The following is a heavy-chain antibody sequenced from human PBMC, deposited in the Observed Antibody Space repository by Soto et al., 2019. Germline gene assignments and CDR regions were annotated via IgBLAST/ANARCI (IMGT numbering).Heavy chain of an antibody. Sequence: EVQLLESGGGLVQPGGSLRLSCAASGFTFNNYAMSWVRQAPGKGLEWVSSLSGSGGTTYSAGSVKGRFTISRDNSKNTLYLQLNSLRAEDTAIYYCAKAQSTTASITTSIDPWGQGTLVTVSS. CDR3: AKAQSTTASITTSIDP. V-gene: IGHV3-23*01. J-gene: IGHJ5*02. D-gene: IGHD3-3*02. CDR2: LSGSGGTT. CDR1: GFTFNNYA.